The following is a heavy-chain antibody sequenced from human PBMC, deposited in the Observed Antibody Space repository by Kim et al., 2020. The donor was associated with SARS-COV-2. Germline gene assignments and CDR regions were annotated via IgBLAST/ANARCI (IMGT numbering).Heavy chain of an antibody. CDR2: ISTSGDSA. CDR1: GFTFSSYV. Sequence: GGSLRLSCAASGFTFSSYVMTWVRQAPGKGLEWVSSISTSGDSAYYADSVKGRFTVSRDNSETTLYLQMNSLRAEDTAVYYCAEKRVGANPFDFWGQGALVTLSS. J-gene: IGHJ4*02. V-gene: IGHV3-23*01. CDR3: AEKRVGANPFDF. D-gene: IGHD1-26*01.